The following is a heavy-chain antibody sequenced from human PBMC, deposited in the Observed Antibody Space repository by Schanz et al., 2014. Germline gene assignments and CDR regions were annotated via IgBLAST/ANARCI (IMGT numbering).Heavy chain of an antibody. CDR1: GDSISSGGYY. Sequence: QVQLQESGPGLVKPSQTLSLTCTVSGDSISSGGYYWSWIRQHPGKGLEWIGFISYSGSTYYNPSLKGRVTISVDTSKNQFSLKLSSVTAADTAVYYCAREPLSGYNWFDPWGQGSLVTVSS. CDR2: ISYSGST. D-gene: IGHD6-25*01. V-gene: IGHV4-31*03. CDR3: AREPLSGYNWFDP. J-gene: IGHJ5*02.